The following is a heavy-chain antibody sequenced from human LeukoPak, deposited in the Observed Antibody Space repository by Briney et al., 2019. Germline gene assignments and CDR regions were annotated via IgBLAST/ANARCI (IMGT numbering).Heavy chain of an antibody. CDR1: GGSISSSSYY. Sequence: PSETLSLTCTVSGGSISSSSYYWGWIRQPPGKGLEWIGSIYYSGSTYYNPSLKSRVTISVDTSKNQFSLKLSSVTAADTAVYYCARESSSWYGDNWFDPWGQGTLVTVSS. CDR2: IYYSGST. V-gene: IGHV4-39*07. D-gene: IGHD6-13*01. CDR3: ARESSSWYGDNWFDP. J-gene: IGHJ5*02.